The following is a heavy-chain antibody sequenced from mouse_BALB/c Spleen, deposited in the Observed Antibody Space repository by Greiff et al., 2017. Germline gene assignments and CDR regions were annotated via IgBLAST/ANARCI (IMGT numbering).Heavy chain of an antibody. CDR1: GYTFTDYW. J-gene: IGHJ1*01. Sequence: QVQLQQPGAELVMPGASVKMSCKASGYTFTDYWMHWVKQRPGQGLEWIGAIDTSDSYTSYNQKFKGKATLTVDESSSTAYMQLSSLTSEDSAVYYCARPFGTGRNFDVWGAGTTVTVSS. D-gene: IGHD4-1*01. CDR3: ARPFGTGRNFDV. V-gene: IGHV1-69*01. CDR2: IDTSDSYT.